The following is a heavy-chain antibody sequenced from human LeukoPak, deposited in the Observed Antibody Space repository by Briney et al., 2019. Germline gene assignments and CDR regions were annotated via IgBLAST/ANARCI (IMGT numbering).Heavy chain of an antibody. J-gene: IGHJ4*02. CDR1: GFTFSSYG. D-gene: IGHD1-26*01. CDR3: AKDWWELQNYFDY. Sequence: GGSLRLSCAASGFTFSSYGMQWVRQAPGKGLEWVAVISYDGSNKYYADSVKGRFTISRDNSKNTLYLQMNSLRAEDTAVYYCAKDWWELQNYFDYWGQGTLVTVSS. V-gene: IGHV3-30*18. CDR2: ISYDGSNK.